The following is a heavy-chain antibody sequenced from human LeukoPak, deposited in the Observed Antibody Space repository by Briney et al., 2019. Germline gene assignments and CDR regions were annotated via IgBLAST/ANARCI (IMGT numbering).Heavy chain of an antibody. V-gene: IGHV4-59*01. CDR3: ARAVAGSPYYYYYMDV. CDR2: IYYSGST. CDR1: GGSISSYY. D-gene: IGHD6-19*01. Sequence: PSETLSLTCTVSGGSISSYYWSWIRQPPGKGLELIGYIYYSGSTNYNPSLKSRVTISVDTSKNQFSLKLSSVTAADTAVYYCARAVAGSPYYYYYMDVWGKGTTVTVSS. J-gene: IGHJ6*03.